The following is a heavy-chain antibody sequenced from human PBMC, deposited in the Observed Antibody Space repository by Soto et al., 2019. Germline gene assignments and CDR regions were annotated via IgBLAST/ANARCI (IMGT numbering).Heavy chain of an antibody. Sequence: GGSLRLSCAASGFTFSSYGMHWVRQAPGKGLEWVAVIWYDGSNKYYADSVKGRFTISRDNSKNTLYLQMNSLRAEDTAVYYCARLGRAYSSSWYYYYGMDVWGQGTTVTVS. CDR1: GFTFSSYG. CDR3: ARLGRAYSSSWYYYYGMDV. J-gene: IGHJ6*02. V-gene: IGHV3-33*01. CDR2: IWYDGSNK. D-gene: IGHD6-13*01.